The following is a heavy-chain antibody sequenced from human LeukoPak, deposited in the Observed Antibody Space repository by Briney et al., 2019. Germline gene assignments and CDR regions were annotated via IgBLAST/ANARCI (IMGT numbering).Heavy chain of an antibody. Sequence: GGTLRLSSAASGFTFNTYVMSWVRQAAGKWLKLFSGISGSGSATYYADSVKGRFTISRDDPHNTLYLQMNSLRAEDTVVYFCARGGVDYYGSGTYYLMYYFDYWGQGALVTVSS. CDR3: ARGGVDYYGSGTYYLMYYFDY. J-gene: IGHJ4*02. CDR1: GFTFNTYV. V-gene: IGHV3-23*01. D-gene: IGHD3-10*01. CDR2: ISGSGSAT.